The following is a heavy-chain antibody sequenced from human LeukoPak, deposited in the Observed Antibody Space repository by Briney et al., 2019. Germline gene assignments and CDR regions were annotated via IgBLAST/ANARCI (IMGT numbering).Heavy chain of an antibody. V-gene: IGHV1-18*01. CDR2: ISAYNGNT. Sequence: ASVKVSCKASGYTFTSYGISWVRQAPGQGLEWMGWISAYNGNTNYAQKLQGRVTMTPDTSTSTAYMELRSLRSDDTAVYYCARGGSIAVAGKVRYYYYMDVWGKGTTVTVSS. CDR3: ARGGSIAVAGKVRYYYYMDV. J-gene: IGHJ6*03. CDR1: GYTFTSYG. D-gene: IGHD6-19*01.